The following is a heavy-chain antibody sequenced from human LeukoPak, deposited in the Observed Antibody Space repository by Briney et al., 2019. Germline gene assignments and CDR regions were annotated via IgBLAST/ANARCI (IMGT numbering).Heavy chain of an antibody. J-gene: IGHJ4*02. D-gene: IGHD6-19*01. Sequence: ASVKVSCKASGYTFTSYGISWVRQAPGQGLEWMGWISAYNGNTNYAQKLQGRVTMTTDTSTSTAYMELRSLRSDDTAVYYCARDARIAVSYYFDYWGQETLVTVSS. V-gene: IGHV1-18*01. CDR3: ARDARIAVSYYFDY. CDR1: GYTFTSYG. CDR2: ISAYNGNT.